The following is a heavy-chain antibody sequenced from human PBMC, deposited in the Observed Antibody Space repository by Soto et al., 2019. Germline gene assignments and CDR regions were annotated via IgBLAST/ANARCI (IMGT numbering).Heavy chain of an antibody. J-gene: IGHJ1*01. CDR2: IIPVFGRP. CDR3: AREASGYDF. CDR1: GGTFSSFC. D-gene: IGHD5-12*01. Sequence: SVKVSCKASGGTFSSFCISWVRQAPGQGLEWMGGIIPVFGRPNYAQRFRGRLTITADESTNTSYMELIDLTSEDTAVYYCAREASGYDFWGQGTQVTVSS. V-gene: IGHV1-69*13.